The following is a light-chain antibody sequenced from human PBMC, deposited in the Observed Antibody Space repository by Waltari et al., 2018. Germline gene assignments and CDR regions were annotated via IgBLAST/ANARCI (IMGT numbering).Light chain of an antibody. CDR3: QKYNSAPYT. V-gene: IGKV3-11*01. CDR1: QSVSSY. CDR2: DTS. Sequence: IMLTQSPATLSLSPGERATLSCRTSQSVSSYLAWFQQKPGQAPRLLIYDTSNRATGIPARFSGSGSGTDFTLTISSLEAEDVATYYCQKYNSAPYTFGQGTKLEIK. J-gene: IGKJ2*01.